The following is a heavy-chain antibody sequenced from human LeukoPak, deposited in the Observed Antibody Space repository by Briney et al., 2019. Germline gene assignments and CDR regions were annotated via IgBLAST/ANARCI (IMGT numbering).Heavy chain of an antibody. V-gene: IGHV3-21*01. CDR3: ARDPYNGYYGDDYYYYMDV. CDR1: GFTFNNYN. D-gene: IGHD4-17*01. J-gene: IGHJ6*03. CDR2: ITRDSIYT. Sequence: GSLRLSCAASGFTFNNYNMNWVRQTPGKGLEWVSSITRDSIYTFYADSVRGRFTISRDNAKNLLSLQMNSLRAEDTAVYYCARDPYNGYYGDDYYYYMDVWGKGTTVTISS.